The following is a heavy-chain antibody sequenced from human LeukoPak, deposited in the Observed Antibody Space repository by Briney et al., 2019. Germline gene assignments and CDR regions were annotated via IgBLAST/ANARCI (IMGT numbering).Heavy chain of an antibody. CDR1: GFTFSSYA. CDR3: AKGYSNPSHFVY. Sequence: GGSLRLSCAASGFTFSSYAMSWVRQAPGKGLDWVSTISGGGTYTYYADSVKGRFTISRDNSKNTPYLQMNSLRAGDTAVYYRAKGYSNPSHFVYWGQGALVTVSS. D-gene: IGHD4-11*01. V-gene: IGHV3-23*01. J-gene: IGHJ4*02. CDR2: ISGGGTYT.